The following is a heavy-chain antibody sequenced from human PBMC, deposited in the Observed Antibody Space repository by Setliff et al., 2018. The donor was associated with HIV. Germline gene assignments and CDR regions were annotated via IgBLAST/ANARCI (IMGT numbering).Heavy chain of an antibody. CDR3: ARGGPARVALLYWFDP. Sequence: ASVKVSCKASGYTFINYGINWLRQAPGQGLEWVGWSNPYNGNTKYGHKFQGTVTMTRDTTTSTAYLALRRLRSDDTSAYFCARGGPARVALLYWFDPWGQGTLVTVSS. V-gene: IGHV1-18*01. CDR1: GYTFINYG. D-gene: IGHD2-21*01. J-gene: IGHJ5*02. CDR2: SNPYNGNT.